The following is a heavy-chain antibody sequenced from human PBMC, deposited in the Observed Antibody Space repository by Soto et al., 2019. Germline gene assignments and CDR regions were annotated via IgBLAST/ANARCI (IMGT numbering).Heavy chain of an antibody. D-gene: IGHD5-18*01. CDR1: GGSFSGYY. J-gene: IGHJ6*02. V-gene: IGHV4-34*01. Sequence: PSETLSLTCAVYGGSFSGYYWSWIRQPPGKGLEWIGEINHSGSTNYNPSLKSRVTISVDTSKNQFSLKLSSVTAADTAVYYCARCRDGYSYGYGGYYYYGMDVWGQGTTVTVSS. CDR2: INHSGST. CDR3: ARCRDGYSYGYGGYYYYGMDV.